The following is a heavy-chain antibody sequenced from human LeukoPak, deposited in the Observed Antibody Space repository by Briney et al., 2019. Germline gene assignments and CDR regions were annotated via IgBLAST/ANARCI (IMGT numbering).Heavy chain of an antibody. CDR2: VSAGGST. CDR3: AKGHYYGSGSLDY. V-gene: IGHV3-23*01. CDR1: GFTFSSYT. D-gene: IGHD3-10*01. J-gene: IGHJ4*02. Sequence: GGSLRLSCAASGFTFSSYTMNWVRQAPGKGLEWVSGVSAGGSTHYADSVKGRFTISRDNFKNTLYLQMSNLRAEDTAVYYCAKGHYYGSGSLDYWGQGTLVTVSS.